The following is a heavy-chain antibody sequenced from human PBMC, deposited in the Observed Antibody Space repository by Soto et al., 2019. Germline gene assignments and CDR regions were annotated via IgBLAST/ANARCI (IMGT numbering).Heavy chain of an antibody. CDR1: GYTFTKYD. CDR2: MNPNSGVT. CDR3: ARGAGYNGYDFDS. Sequence: ASVKVSCRASGYTFTKYDINWVRQATGQGLATGQGLEWMGWMNPNSGVTGYAQNFQGRVTMTRNTSISTAYMELSSLRSEDTAIYYCARGAGYNGYDFDSWGQGTLVTVSS. J-gene: IGHJ4*02. D-gene: IGHD5-12*01. V-gene: IGHV1-8*01.